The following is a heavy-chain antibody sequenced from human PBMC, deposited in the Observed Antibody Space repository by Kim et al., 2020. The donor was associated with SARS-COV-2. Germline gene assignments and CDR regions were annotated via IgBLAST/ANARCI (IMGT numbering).Heavy chain of an antibody. CDR2: ISYDGSNK. D-gene: IGHD3-9*01. CDR1: GFTFSSYA. V-gene: IGHV3-30-3*01. J-gene: IGHJ6*02. Sequence: GGSVRLSCAASGFTFSSYAMHWVRQAPGKGLEWVAVISYDGSNKYYADSVKGRFTISRDNSKNTLYLQMNSLRAEDTAVYYCARDMRYYDILTGYFPMGDYYYYYGMDVWGQGTTVTVSS. CDR3: ARDMRYYDILTGYFPMGDYYYYYGMDV.